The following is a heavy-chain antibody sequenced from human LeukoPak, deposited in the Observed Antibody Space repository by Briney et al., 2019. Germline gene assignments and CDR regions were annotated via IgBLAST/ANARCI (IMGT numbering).Heavy chain of an antibody. Sequence: ASVKVSCKASGYTFTSYGISGVRQAPGQGLEWMGWISAYNGNTNYAQKLQGRVTMTTDTSTSTAYMELRSLRSDDTAVYYCARGRTYYYDSSGYYEALDYWGQGTLVTVSS. CDR2: ISAYNGNT. V-gene: IGHV1-18*01. D-gene: IGHD3-22*01. CDR1: GYTFTSYG. CDR3: ARGRTYYYDSSGYYEALDY. J-gene: IGHJ4*02.